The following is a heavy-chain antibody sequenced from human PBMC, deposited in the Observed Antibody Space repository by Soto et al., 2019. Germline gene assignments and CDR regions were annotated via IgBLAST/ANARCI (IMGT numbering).Heavy chain of an antibody. V-gene: IGHV1-46*01. CDR2: INPSVGST. J-gene: IGHJ6*02. Sequence: GASVKVSCKASGYTFTSYYMHWVRQAPGQGLEWMGRINPSVGSTSYAQKFQGRVTITTDKSTSTAYMELSSLRSEDTAVYYCARVAGVTTQYYYYYGMDVWGQGTTVTVSS. CDR1: GYTFTSYY. CDR3: ARVAGVTTQYYYYYGMDV. D-gene: IGHD1-1*01.